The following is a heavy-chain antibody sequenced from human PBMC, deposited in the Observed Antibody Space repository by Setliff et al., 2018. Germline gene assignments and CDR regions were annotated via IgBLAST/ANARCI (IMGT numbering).Heavy chain of an antibody. D-gene: IGHD3-16*02. Sequence: SETLSLTCAVYGGSFSGYYWSWIRQPPGKGLEWIGEINHSGSTNYNPSLKSRVTISVDTSKNQFSLKPSSVTAADTAVYYCARGGLNEGWGSYRFEGYYYYGMDVWGQGTTVTVSS. CDR2: INHSGST. J-gene: IGHJ6*02. V-gene: IGHV4-34*01. CDR1: GGSFSGYY. CDR3: ARGGLNEGWGSYRFEGYYYYGMDV.